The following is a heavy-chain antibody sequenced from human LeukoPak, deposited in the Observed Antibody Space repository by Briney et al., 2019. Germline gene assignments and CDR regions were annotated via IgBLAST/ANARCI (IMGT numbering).Heavy chain of an antibody. Sequence: PSETLSLTCTVSGGSISSGGYFWTWIRQPPGKGLEWIGYIYYTGSTNFNPSLKSRLTMSVDASKNHFSLKLNSVTAADTAIYYCARGSMRGFDIWGQGTMVTVSS. CDR2: IYYTGST. CDR1: GGSISSGGYF. D-gene: IGHD2/OR15-2a*01. CDR3: ARGSMRGFDI. V-gene: IGHV4-61*03. J-gene: IGHJ3*02.